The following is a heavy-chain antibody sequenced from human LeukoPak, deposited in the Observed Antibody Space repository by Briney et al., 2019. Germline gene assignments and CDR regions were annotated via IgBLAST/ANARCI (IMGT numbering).Heavy chain of an antibody. D-gene: IGHD3-10*01. CDR3: AKEGTPQVSTWYDL. Sequence: SGMSLRLSCAASGVTLSPYGMHWVRQAPGKGLERVAVISYEGGTQHYADSVKGRFIISRDNPRNTLYLQMNILRTEDTAVYYCAKEGTPQVSTWYDLWGQGTQVIVSS. CDR1: GVTLSPYG. CDR2: ISYEGGTQ. J-gene: IGHJ5*02. V-gene: IGHV3-30*18.